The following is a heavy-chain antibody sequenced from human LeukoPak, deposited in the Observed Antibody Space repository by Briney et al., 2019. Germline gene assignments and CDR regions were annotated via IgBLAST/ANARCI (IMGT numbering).Heavy chain of an antibody. J-gene: IGHJ5*02. V-gene: IGHV4-59*12. D-gene: IGHD2-2*01. Sequence: PSETLSLTCTVSGGSISSYYWSWIRQPPGKGLEWIGYIYYSGSTNYNPSLKSRVTMSIDTSKNQFSLKLSSVTAADTAIYYCARYHSSLTGSNWFDPWGQGTLVTVSS. CDR1: GGSISSYY. CDR2: IYYSGST. CDR3: ARYHSSLTGSNWFDP.